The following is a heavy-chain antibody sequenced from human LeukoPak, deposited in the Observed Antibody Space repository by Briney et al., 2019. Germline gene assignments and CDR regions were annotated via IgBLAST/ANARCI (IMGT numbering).Heavy chain of an antibody. CDR3: ATDDYGAFDY. CDR1: GFTFSNYN. Sequence: GGSLRLSCAASGFTFSNYNMNWVRQAPGKGLEWVSSISRSSIYIYYADSVKGRFTISRDNAKNSLYLQMNSLRADDTAVYYCATDDYGAFDYWGQGTLVTVSS. CDR2: ISRSSIYI. V-gene: IGHV3-21*01. D-gene: IGHD4/OR15-4a*01. J-gene: IGHJ4*02.